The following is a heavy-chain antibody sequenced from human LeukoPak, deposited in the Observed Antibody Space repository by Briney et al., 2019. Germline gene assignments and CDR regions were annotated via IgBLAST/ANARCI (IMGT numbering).Heavy chain of an antibody. D-gene: IGHD6-13*01. V-gene: IGHV1-8*01. CDR1: GYTFTSYD. CDR2: MKPNSGNT. J-gene: IGHJ5*02. CDR3: ARCLRYSSSWYIWFDP. Sequence: ASVKVSCKASGYTFTSYDINWVRQATGQGLEWMGWMKPNSGNTGYAQKFQGRVTMTRNTSISTAYMELSSLRSEDTAVYYCARCLRYSSSWYIWFDPWGQGTLVTVSS.